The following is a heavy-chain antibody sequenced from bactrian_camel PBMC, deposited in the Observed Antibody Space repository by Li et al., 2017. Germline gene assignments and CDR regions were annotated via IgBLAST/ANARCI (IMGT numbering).Heavy chain of an antibody. CDR2: IDSDGST. J-gene: IGHJ4*01. CDR1: GYTYSTYC. Sequence: VQLVESGGGSAQAGGSLRLSCAASGYTYSTYCMGWFRQAPGKEREWVAAIDSDGSTSYADSVKGRFTISQGNATNTVDLQMNGLKPEDTAMYYCAAGRGRSDCSRLEGVGYWGQGTQVTVS. V-gene: IGHV3S53*01. D-gene: IGHD3*01. CDR3: AAGRGRSDCSRLEGVGY.